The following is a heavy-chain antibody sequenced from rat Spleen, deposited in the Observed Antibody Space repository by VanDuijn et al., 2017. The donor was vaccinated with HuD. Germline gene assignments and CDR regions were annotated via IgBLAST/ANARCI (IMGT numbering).Heavy chain of an antibody. Sequence: EVQLVESGGGLVQPGRSLTLSCVASGFTFSDYYMAWVRQAPTKGLEWVATISSDGGRNFYRDSVKGRFTISRDNAESTLYLQMDSLRSEATATYYCASLMYTPDYLGVMDVWGQGASVTVSS. J-gene: IGHJ4*01. D-gene: IGHD1-6*01. CDR1: GFTFSDYY. CDR2: ISSDGGRN. CDR3: ASLMYTPDYLGVMDV. V-gene: IGHV5-29*01.